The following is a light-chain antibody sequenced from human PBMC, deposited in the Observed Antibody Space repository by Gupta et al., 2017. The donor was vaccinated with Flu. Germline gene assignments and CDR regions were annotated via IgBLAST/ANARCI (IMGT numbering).Light chain of an antibody. Sequence: TLSCRTSQSVSNSSLGWYQQKPGQAPRLLIYGSSNRATDIPDRFSGSGSGTDFTLTISRLEPEDFAVYYCQQCGTSSWTFGQGTKVEAK. CDR1: QSVSNSS. CDR3: QQCGTSSWT. V-gene: IGKV3-20*01. CDR2: GSS. J-gene: IGKJ1*01.